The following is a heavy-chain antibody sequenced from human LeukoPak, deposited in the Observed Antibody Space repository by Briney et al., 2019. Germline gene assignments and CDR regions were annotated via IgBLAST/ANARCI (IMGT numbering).Heavy chain of an antibody. CDR3: ARYTSLWFGDLLPNPSDIDV. CDR1: GYSFTTYW. Sequence: GESLKISCKGSGYSFTTYWIGWVRQMPGKVLEWMGTIYPGDSDTRYSPSFQGQVTISADKSLSSTFLQWSSLKASDSAIYYCARYTSLWFGDLLPNPSDIDVWGKGTTVTVSS. J-gene: IGHJ6*03. D-gene: IGHD3-10*01. CDR2: IYPGDSDT. V-gene: IGHV5-51*01.